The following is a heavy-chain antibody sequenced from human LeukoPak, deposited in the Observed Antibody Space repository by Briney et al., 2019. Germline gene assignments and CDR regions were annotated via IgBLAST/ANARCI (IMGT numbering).Heavy chain of an antibody. J-gene: IGHJ6*02. CDR2: ISYDGSNK. Sequence: GGSLRLSCAASGFTFSSYSMTWVRQAPGKGLEWVAVISYDGSNKYYADSVKGRFTISRDNSKNTLYLQMNSLRAEDTAVYYCARGDFWSGPYYYYGMDVWGQGTTVTVSS. V-gene: IGHV3-30*03. D-gene: IGHD3-3*01. CDR3: ARGDFWSGPYYYYGMDV. CDR1: GFTFSSYS.